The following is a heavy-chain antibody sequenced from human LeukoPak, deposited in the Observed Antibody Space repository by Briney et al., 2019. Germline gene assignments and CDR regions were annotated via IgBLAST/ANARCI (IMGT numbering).Heavy chain of an antibody. CDR3: ARDRYYYDSSGYYSPPY. CDR1: GFTFSSYA. V-gene: IGHV3-30-3*01. J-gene: IGHJ4*02. D-gene: IGHD3-22*01. CDR2: ISYDGSNK. Sequence: QTGGSLRLSCAASGFTFSSYAMHWVRQAPGKGLEWVAVISYDGSNKYYADCVKGRFTIPRDNSKNTLYLQMNSLRAEDTAVYYCARDRYYYDSSGYYSPPYWGQGTLVTVSS.